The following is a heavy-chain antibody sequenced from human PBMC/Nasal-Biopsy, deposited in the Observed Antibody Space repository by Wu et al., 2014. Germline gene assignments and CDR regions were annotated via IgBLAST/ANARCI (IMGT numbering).Heavy chain of an antibody. CDR3: EPNGSGDP. D-gene: IGHD3-10*01. CDR2: ISSDGSNT. Sequence: LRLSCATSGFTFSTYGMHWVRQAPGKGLEWVAVISSDGSNTYYADSVKGRFTISRDNSKNTLYLQMNSLRADDTAVYYCEPNGSGDPWGQGTLVTVSS. CDR1: GFTFSTYG. J-gene: IGHJ5*02. V-gene: IGHV3-30*03.